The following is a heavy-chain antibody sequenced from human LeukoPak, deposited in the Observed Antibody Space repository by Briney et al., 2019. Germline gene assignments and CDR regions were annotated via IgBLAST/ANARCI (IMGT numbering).Heavy chain of an antibody. J-gene: IGHJ4*02. CDR2: ISTSGSTT. CDR1: GFTFSDYE. Sequence: GGSLKLSCAASGFTFSDYEINWVRQAPGKGLEWVSCISTSGSTTYYADSVKGRFTISRDNAKNSLFLQMNTLTAEDTAVYYCARGALHVFDYWGQGTPVTVSS. V-gene: IGHV3-48*03. D-gene: IGHD3-10*02. CDR3: ARGALHVFDY.